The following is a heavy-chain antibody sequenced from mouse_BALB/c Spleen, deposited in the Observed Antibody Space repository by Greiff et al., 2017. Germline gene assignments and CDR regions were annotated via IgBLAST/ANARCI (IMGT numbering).Heavy chain of an antibody. V-gene: IGHV5-17*02. CDR2: ISSGSSTI. CDR3: ARSGYGSTFYAMAY. Sequence: EVQVVESGGGLVQPGGSRKLSCAASGFTFSSFGMHWVRQAPEKGLEWVAYISSGSSTIYYADTVKGRFTISRDNPKNTLFLQMTSLRSEDTAMYICARSGYGSTFYAMAYWGQGTSVTVSA. D-gene: IGHD1-1*01. J-gene: IGHJ4*01. CDR1: GFTFSSFG.